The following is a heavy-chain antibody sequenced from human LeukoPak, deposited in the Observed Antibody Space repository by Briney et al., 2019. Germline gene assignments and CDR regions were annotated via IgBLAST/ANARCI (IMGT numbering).Heavy chain of an antibody. Sequence: PGGSLRLSCAASGFTFSSYWMSWVRQAPGKGLEWVANIKQDGSEKYYVDSVEGRFSLFRDKAKNSLYLQMNSLIATDTAVYYCARASNIVLMVYAMEYWGRGPVVTVSS. CDR2: IKQDGSEK. J-gene: IGHJ4*02. CDR1: GFTFSSYW. V-gene: IGHV3-7*02. CDR3: ARASNIVLMVYAMEY. D-gene: IGHD2-8*01.